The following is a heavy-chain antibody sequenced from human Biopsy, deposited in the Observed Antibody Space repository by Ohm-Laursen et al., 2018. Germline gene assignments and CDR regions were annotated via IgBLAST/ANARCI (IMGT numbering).Heavy chain of an antibody. D-gene: IGHD6-6*01. J-gene: IGHJ6*02. Sequence: SLRLSCAASGFSVSSYDMNWVRQAPGKGLEWISYISETSSYIYDADSVRGRLTVARDNAKNSLYLQLNSLRVEDTAAYYCARDSSRRAREGGMDVWGQGTTVTVSS. V-gene: IGHV3-21*01. CDR3: ARDSSRRAREGGMDV. CDR2: ISETSSYI. CDR1: GFSVSSYD.